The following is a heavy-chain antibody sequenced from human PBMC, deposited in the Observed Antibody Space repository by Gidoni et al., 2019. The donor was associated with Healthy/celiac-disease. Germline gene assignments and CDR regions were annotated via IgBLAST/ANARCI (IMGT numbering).Heavy chain of an antibody. Sequence: QLQLQESGPGLVKPSETPSLTCTVPGGSISSSSYYLGWIRQPPGKGMEWIGSIYYSGSTYYNPSLKSRVTISVDTSKNQFSLKLSSVTAADTAVYYCASRIVVVTDDAFDIWGQGTMVTVSS. CDR2: IYYSGST. V-gene: IGHV4-39*01. CDR1: GGSISSSSYY. J-gene: IGHJ3*02. CDR3: ASRIVVVTDDAFDI. D-gene: IGHD2-21*02.